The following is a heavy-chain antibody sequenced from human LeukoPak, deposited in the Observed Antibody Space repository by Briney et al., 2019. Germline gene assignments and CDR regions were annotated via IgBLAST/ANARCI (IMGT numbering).Heavy chain of an antibody. D-gene: IGHD3-10*01. V-gene: IGHV4-34*01. J-gene: IGHJ1*01. CDR1: GGSFSGYY. CDR2: VNHSGST. CDR3: ARGTYYYGSGSPTAHFQH. Sequence: HPSETLSLTCAVYGGSFSGYYWSWIRQPPGKGLEWIGEVNHSGSTNYNPSLKSRVTISVDTSKNQFSLKLSSVTAADTAVYYCARGTYYYGSGSPTAHFQHWGQGTLVTVSS.